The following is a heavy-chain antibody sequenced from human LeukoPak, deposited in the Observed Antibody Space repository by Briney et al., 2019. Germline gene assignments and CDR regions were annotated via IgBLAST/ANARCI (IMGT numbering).Heavy chain of an antibody. CDR2: ISPNSGDT. D-gene: IGHD1-1*01. CDR3: VRSGYNWGFDY. V-gene: IGHV1-2*02. J-gene: IGHJ4*02. Sequence: ASVKVSCKASGYAFTGYNMHWVRQAPGQGLEWMGWISPNSGDTGFAQKFQGRVTMTRDTPISTAYLELSRLRSDDTAVYYCVRSGYNWGFDYWGQGTLVTVSS. CDR1: GYAFTGYN.